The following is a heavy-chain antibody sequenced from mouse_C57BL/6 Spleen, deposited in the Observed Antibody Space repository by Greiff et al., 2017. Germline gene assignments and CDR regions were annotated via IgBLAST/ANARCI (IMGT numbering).Heavy chain of an antibody. Sequence: DVMLVESGGGLVKPGGSLKLSCAASGFTFSSYAMSWVRQTPEKRLEWVATISDGGSYTYYPDNVKGRFTISRDNAKNNLYLQMSHLKSEDTAIYYCAREGDGYYVDYWGQGTTLTVSS. J-gene: IGHJ2*01. V-gene: IGHV5-4*01. CDR3: AREGDGYYVDY. CDR1: GFTFSSYA. D-gene: IGHD2-3*01. CDR2: ISDGGSYT.